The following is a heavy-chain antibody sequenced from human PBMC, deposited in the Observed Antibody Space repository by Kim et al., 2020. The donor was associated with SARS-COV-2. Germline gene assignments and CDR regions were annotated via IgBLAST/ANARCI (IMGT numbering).Heavy chain of an antibody. CDR2: IYYSGST. Sequence: SETLSLTCTVSGGSISSYYWSWIRQPPGKGLEWIGYIYYSGSTNYNPSLKSRVTISVDTSKNQFSLKLSSVTAADTAVYYCARAGVDGGYDWSGLDYWGQGTLVTVSS. D-gene: IGHD5-12*01. V-gene: IGHV4-59*01. CDR1: GGSISSYY. CDR3: ARAGVDGGYDWSGLDY. J-gene: IGHJ4*02.